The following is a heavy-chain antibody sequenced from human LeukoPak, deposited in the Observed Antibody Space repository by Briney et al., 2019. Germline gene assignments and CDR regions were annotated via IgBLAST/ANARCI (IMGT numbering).Heavy chain of an antibody. Sequence: ASVKVSCKASGGTFSSYAISWVRQAPGQGLEWMGRIIPILGIANYAQKFQGRVTMTTDTSTSTAYMELRSLRSDDTAVYYCALIPYCTTITCYFLDYWGQGTLVTVSS. V-gene: IGHV1-69*04. J-gene: IGHJ4*02. CDR2: IIPILGIA. D-gene: IGHD2-8*01. CDR1: GGTFSSYA. CDR3: ALIPYCTTITCYFLDY.